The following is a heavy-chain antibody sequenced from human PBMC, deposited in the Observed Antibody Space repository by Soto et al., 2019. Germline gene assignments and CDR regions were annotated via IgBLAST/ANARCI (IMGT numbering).Heavy chain of an antibody. CDR1: GGSITSGSYY. Sequence: QLQLQESGPGLVKPSETLSLTCTVSGGSITSGSYYWGWIRQPPGKGLEWIGTMHSGGSTYYNPSLTRRVSISRDTSRNEFSLKLTSVTAAETAVYYCIRDFGDFLIDHWGQGTLVTVSS. V-gene: IGHV4-39*01. D-gene: IGHD4-17*01. CDR3: IRDFGDFLIDH. CDR2: MHSGGST. J-gene: IGHJ4*02.